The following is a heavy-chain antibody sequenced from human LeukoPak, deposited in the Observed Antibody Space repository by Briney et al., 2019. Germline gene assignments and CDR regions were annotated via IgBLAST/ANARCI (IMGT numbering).Heavy chain of an antibody. Sequence: SETLSLTCTVSGGSISSSSYYWGWIRQPPGKGLEWIGSIYYSGSTYYNPSLKSRVTISVDTSKNQFSLKLSSVTAADTAVYYCARGRGYSYGASAFRYWGQGTLVTVSS. D-gene: IGHD5-18*01. CDR2: IYYSGST. V-gene: IGHV4-39*07. CDR3: ARGRGYSYGASAFRY. J-gene: IGHJ4*02. CDR1: GGSISSSSYY.